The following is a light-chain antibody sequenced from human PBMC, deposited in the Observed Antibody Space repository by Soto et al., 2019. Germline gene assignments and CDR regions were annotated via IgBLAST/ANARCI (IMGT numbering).Light chain of an antibody. J-gene: IGKJ2*01. CDR1: QDISSY. V-gene: IGKV1-9*01. CDR3: QRYNDYQYI. CDR2: AAS. Sequence: IHVTQSPSSLSASLGDRVTITSRASQDISSYLAWYQQKPGKAPTLLIYAASTLQSGVPSRFSGSGSGTEFSLTVSSLQPDDFATYYCQRYNDYQYIFGQGT.